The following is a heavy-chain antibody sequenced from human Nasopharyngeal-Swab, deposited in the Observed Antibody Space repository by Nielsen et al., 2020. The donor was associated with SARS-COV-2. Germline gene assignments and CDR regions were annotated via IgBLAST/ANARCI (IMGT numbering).Heavy chain of an antibody. Sequence: GEPLKISCAASGFTSDDHGMIWVRQVPGKGLEWASGINWKGGSTGYADSAKGRFTISRDNVKNSLYLQMNSLRAEDTALYHCARDRTARPVGHYRYAMDVWGRGTTVTVSS. V-gene: IGHV3-20*01. D-gene: IGHD2-21*02. CDR1: GFTSDDHG. CDR2: INWKGGST. CDR3: ARDRTARPVGHYRYAMDV. J-gene: IGHJ6*02.